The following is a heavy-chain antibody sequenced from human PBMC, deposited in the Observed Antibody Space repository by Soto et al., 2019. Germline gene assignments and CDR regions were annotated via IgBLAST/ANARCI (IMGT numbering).Heavy chain of an antibody. Sequence: QVQLQESGPGLVKPSETLSLTCTVSGGSVSSGSYYWSWIRQPPGKGLEWIGYIYYSGSTNYNPYLKSRVTIAVDTSKNQFSLKLSSVTAADTAVYYCARDIFSGYDLGYFDYWGQGTLVTVSS. CDR3: ARDIFSGYDLGYFDY. J-gene: IGHJ4*02. D-gene: IGHD5-12*01. CDR1: GGSVSSGSYY. CDR2: IYYSGST. V-gene: IGHV4-61*01.